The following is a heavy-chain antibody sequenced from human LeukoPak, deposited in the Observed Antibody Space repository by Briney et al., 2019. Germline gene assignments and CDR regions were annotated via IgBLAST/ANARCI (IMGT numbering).Heavy chain of an antibody. CDR2: ISAYNGNT. J-gene: IGHJ4*02. Sequence: ASVKVSCKASGYTFTSYGISWVRQAPGQGFECMGWISAYNGNTNYAQKLQGRVTMTTDTSTSTAYMELRSLRSDDTAVYYCARESRTYYYDSSGYPDYWGQGTLVTVSS. V-gene: IGHV1-18*01. CDR1: GYTFTSYG. CDR3: ARESRTYYYDSSGYPDY. D-gene: IGHD3-22*01.